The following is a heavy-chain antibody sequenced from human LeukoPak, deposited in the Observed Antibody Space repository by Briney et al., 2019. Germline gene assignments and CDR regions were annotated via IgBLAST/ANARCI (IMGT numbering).Heavy chain of an antibody. D-gene: IGHD3-10*01. CDR3: ARTSYHYNSGDYGWYFDY. CDR1: GDSIRSQY. V-gene: IGHV4-59*11. J-gene: IGHJ4*02. CDR2: IYYSGFT. Sequence: PSETLSLTYTVSGDSIRSQYWSLIRQPPGKGLEWMGYIYYSGFTKYSPSLKSRVTISVDTSKNQFSLRLTSVTAADTAVYYCARTSYHYNSGDYGWYFDYWGQGTLVTVSA.